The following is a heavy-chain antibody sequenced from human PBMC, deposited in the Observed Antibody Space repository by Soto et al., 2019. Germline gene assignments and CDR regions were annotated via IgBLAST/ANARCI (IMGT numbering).Heavy chain of an antibody. D-gene: IGHD1-7*01. V-gene: IGHV1-18*04. CDR1: GYNFAGSG. J-gene: IGHJ4*02. Sequence: ASVKVSCKASGYNFAGSGFIWVRQAPGQGLEWMGWISANSGDTNYAQNLQGRVTMTTDTSTSTAYMELRSLTSDDTAVYYCARAGASNWNYVSSSSWGQGTLVTVSS. CDR3: ARAGASNWNYVSSSS. CDR2: ISANSGDT.